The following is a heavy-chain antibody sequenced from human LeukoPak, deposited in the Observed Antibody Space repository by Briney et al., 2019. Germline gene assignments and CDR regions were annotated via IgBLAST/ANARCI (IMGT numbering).Heavy chain of an antibody. CDR1: GYTFTDFL. D-gene: IGHD3-22*01. V-gene: IGHV1-69*06. J-gene: IGHJ4*02. CDR3: AESAYYYDSSGLCLDY. CDR2: IIPIFGTA. Sequence: GASVKVSCQASGYTFTDFLIHWVRQAPGQGLEWMGGIIPIFGTANYAQKFQGRVTITADKSTSTAYMELSSLRSEDTAVYYCAESAYYYDSSGLCLDYWGQGTLVTVSS.